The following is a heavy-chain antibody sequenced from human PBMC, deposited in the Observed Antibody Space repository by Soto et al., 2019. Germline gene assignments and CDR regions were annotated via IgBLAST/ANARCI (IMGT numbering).Heavy chain of an antibody. Sequence: QLQLQESGSGLVKPSQTLSLTCAVSGGSISSGNSYAWSWIRQPPGKGLEWIVSISHTGRNSYNPTLKGRVTMSVDKSKNQFSLKLSSVTAADMAVYYCARAVAPYLGTWFDPWGQGSLVIVSS. CDR1: GGSISSGNSYA. CDR2: ISHTGRN. V-gene: IGHV4-30-2*01. D-gene: IGHD3-16*01. CDR3: ARAVAPYLGTWFDP. J-gene: IGHJ5*02.